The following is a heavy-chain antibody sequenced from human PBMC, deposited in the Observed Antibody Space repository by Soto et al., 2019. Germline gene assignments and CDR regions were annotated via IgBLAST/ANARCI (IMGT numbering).Heavy chain of an antibody. CDR1: GYTFTSYG. CDR3: ARGGVYYVILTGYPPDDAFDS. J-gene: IGHJ3*02. V-gene: IGHV1-18*01. CDR2: ISAYNGNT. D-gene: IGHD3-9*01. Sequence: QVQLVQSGAEVKKPGASVKVSCKASGYTFTSYGISWVRQAPGQGLEWMGWISAYNGNTNYAQKLQGRVTMTTDTSTSTAHMELRSLSSGDTAVYYCARGGVYYVILTGYPPDDAFDSWGQGTMVTDSS.